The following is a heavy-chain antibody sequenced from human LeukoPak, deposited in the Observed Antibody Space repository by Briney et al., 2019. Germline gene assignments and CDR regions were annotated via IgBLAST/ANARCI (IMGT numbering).Heavy chain of an antibody. CDR1: GGSISSYY. CDR3: VRGYIVFDY. D-gene: IGHD1-1*01. Sequence: SETLSLTCTVSGGSISSYYWSWIRQPPGRGLEWIGYIYYSGSTNYNPSLKSRVTISVDTSKNQFSLKLSSVTAADTAVYYCVRGYIVFDYWGQGTLVTVSS. J-gene: IGHJ4*02. CDR2: IYYSGST. V-gene: IGHV4-59*01.